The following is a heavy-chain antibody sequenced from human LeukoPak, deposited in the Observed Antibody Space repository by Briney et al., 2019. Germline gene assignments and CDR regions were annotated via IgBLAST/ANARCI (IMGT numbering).Heavy chain of an antibody. D-gene: IGHD3-3*01. J-gene: IGHJ3*02. CDR2: IYYSGST. CDR3: ARERVDYAFDI. Sequence: SETLSLTCTVSGGSISSGDYYWSWIRQPPGKGLEWIGYIYYSGSTYYNPSLKSRVTISVDTSKNQFSLKLSSVTAADTAVYYCARERVDYAFDIWGQGTMVTVSS. V-gene: IGHV4-30-4*01. CDR1: GGSISSGDYY.